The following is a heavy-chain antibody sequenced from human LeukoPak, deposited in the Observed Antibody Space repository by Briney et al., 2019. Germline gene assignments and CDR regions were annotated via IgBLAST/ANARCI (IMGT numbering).Heavy chain of an antibody. D-gene: IGHD2-8*02. CDR2: IYYSGTT. CDR3: ARLPTGFPNWFDP. V-gene: IGHV4-39*01. J-gene: IGHJ5*02. Sequence: SETLSLTCTVSGGSIISSSYNWGWIRQPPGKGLEWIGTIYYSGTTYYNPSLQSRVTISVDTSKNEFSLKVNSVTAADTAVYFCARLPTGFPNWFDPWGQGTRVTVSS. CDR1: GGSIISSSYN.